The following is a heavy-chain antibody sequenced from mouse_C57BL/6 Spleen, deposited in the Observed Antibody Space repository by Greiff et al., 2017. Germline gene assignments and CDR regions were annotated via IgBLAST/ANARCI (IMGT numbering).Heavy chain of an antibody. CDR3: ARNRVYYYGSSQYWYFDV. J-gene: IGHJ1*03. Sequence: VMLVESGPGLVQPSQSLSITCTVSGFSLTSYGVHWVRQSPGKGLEWLGVIWSGGSTDYNAAFISRLSISKDNSKSQVFFKMNSLQADDTAIYYCARNRVYYYGSSQYWYFDVWGTGTTVTVSS. CDR1: GFSLTSYG. V-gene: IGHV2-2*01. CDR2: IWSGGST. D-gene: IGHD1-1*01.